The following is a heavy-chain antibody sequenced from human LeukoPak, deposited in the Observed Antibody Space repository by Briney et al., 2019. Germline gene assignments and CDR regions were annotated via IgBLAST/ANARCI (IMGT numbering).Heavy chain of an antibody. Sequence: GGSLRLSCAASGFVFSNNWMYWVRQAPGRGLVWVSRINSGGRSIGYADFVKGRFTISRDNAKNTLFLQMNSLTVEDTAIYYCGKDLSWGSTDYWGQGTLVTVSS. V-gene: IGHV3-74*01. CDR3: GKDLSWGSTDY. J-gene: IGHJ4*02. D-gene: IGHD3-16*01. CDR2: INSGGRSI. CDR1: GFVFSNNW.